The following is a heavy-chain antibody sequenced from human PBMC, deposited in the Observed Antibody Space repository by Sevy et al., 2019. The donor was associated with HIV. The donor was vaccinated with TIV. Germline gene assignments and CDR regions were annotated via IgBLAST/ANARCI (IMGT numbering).Heavy chain of an antibody. CDR2: IYYSGST. V-gene: IGHV4-61*01. CDR1: GGSVSSGSYY. J-gene: IGHJ4*02. CDR3: AREDEYSSSYRIFDY. Sequence: SETLSLTCTVSGGSVSSGSYYWSWIRQPPGKGLEWIGYIYYSGSTNYNPSLKSRVTISVDTSKNQFSLKLSSVTAADTAVYYCAREDEYSSSYRIFDYWGQGTLVTVSS. D-gene: IGHD6-6*01.